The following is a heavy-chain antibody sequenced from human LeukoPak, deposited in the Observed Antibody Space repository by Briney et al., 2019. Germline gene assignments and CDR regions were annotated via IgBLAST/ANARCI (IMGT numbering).Heavy chain of an antibody. CDR1: GFTFSSYG. Sequence: GGSLRLSCAASGFTFSSYGMSWVRQAPGKGLEWVSSISSSSSYIYYADSVKGRFTISRDNAKNSLYLQMNSLRAEDTAVYYCARDPYSSSSFDYWGQGTLVTVSS. CDR3: ARDPYSSSSFDY. J-gene: IGHJ4*02. D-gene: IGHD6-6*01. CDR2: ISSSSSYI. V-gene: IGHV3-21*01.